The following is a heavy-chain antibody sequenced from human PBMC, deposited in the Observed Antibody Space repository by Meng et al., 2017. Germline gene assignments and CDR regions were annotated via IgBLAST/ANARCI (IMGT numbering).Heavy chain of an antibody. D-gene: IGHD3-10*01. V-gene: IGHV3-13*01. Sequence: EVQLVECGGGLVQPGGSLRLSCAASGFTFSSYDMHWVRQATGKGLEWVSAIGTAGDTYYPGSVKGRFTISRENAKNSLYLQMNSLRAGDTAVYYCARGVVRGVIYPQFDYWGQGTLVTAPQ. CDR1: GFTFSSYD. CDR3: ARGVVRGVIYPQFDY. J-gene: IGHJ4*02. CDR2: IGTAGDT.